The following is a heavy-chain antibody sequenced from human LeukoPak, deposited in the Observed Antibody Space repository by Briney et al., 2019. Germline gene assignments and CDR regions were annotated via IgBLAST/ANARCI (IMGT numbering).Heavy chain of an antibody. J-gene: IGHJ3*02. CDR1: GYTFISNG. Sequence: ASVKVSCKASGYTFISNGINWVRQAPGQGLEWMGWISAYKGNVNYAQKFQGRVTMTIDTSTSTAYMDLRSLRSDDTAVYYCVNDDPVLGVFDIWGQGTMVTVSS. V-gene: IGHV1-18*01. D-gene: IGHD2-8*01. CDR2: ISAYKGNV. CDR3: VNDDPVLGVFDI.